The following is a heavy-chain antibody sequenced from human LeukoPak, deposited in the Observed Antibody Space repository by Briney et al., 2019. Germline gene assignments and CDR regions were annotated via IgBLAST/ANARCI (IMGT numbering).Heavy chain of an antibody. Sequence: PGGSLRLSCAASGFTLSSYSMNWVRQAPGKGLEWVAYISSSRTSIYYADSVKGRFTISRDDAKNSLYLQMNSLRDEDTAVYYCARVVDTHFDYWGQGTLVTVSS. CDR2: ISSSRTSI. CDR1: GFTLSSYS. J-gene: IGHJ4*02. CDR3: ARVVDTHFDY. D-gene: IGHD5-18*01. V-gene: IGHV3-48*02.